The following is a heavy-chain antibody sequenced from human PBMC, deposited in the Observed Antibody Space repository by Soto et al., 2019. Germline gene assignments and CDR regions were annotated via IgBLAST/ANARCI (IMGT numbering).Heavy chain of an antibody. V-gene: IGHV1-2*02. D-gene: IGHD1-26*01. CDR3: GKGRSGDVGVFY. CDR1: GYTFTGYY. CDR2: IRPNSGST. J-gene: IGHJ4*02. Sequence: QVQLVQSGAEVKKSGASVKVSCKASGYTFTGYYIHWVRQAPGQGPEWMGEIRPNSGSTKYAQRFQGRVTMTRDTSITTVYMELSNLSPADTAVYYCGKGRSGDVGVFYWGQGTLVTVYS.